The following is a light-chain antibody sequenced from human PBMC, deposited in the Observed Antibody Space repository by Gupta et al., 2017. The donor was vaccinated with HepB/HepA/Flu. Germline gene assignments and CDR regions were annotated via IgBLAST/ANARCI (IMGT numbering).Light chain of an antibody. J-gene: IGLJ1*01. V-gene: IGLV3-21*03. CDR3: QVWGSTTDHV. CDR1: GIGSKS. CDR2: DDS. Sequence: SYVLTQPPSVSVAPGKTARITCGGTGIGSKSVHWYQQKSGQAPILVVYDDSHRPSGIPERFSGSNSGDTATLTISRVGAGEEADYYCQVWGSTTDHVFGTGTKVTVL.